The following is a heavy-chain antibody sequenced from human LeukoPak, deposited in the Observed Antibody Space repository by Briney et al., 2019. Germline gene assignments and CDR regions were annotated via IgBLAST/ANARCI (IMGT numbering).Heavy chain of an antibody. CDR1: GFTFISYE. J-gene: IGHJ3*02. Sequence: GGSLRLSCAASGFTFISYEMNWVRQAPGKGLEWVSSINSNSNYMSYADSVKGRFTISRDNAKNSLYLQMTSLRAEDTAVYYCARSEFEAFDMWGQGTMVTVSS. CDR2: INSNSNYM. D-gene: IGHD3-10*01. CDR3: ARSEFEAFDM. V-gene: IGHV3-21*01.